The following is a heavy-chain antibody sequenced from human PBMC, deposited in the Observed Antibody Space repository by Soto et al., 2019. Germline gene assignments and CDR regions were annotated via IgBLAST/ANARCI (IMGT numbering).Heavy chain of an antibody. J-gene: IGHJ6*02. D-gene: IGHD6-13*01. CDR3: ARGLQQRYYYYGMDV. V-gene: IGHV3-33*01. Sequence: QVQLVGSGGGVVQPGRSLRLSCAASGFTFSSYGMHWVRQAPGKGLEWVAVIWYDGSNKYYADSVKGRFTISRDNSKNTLYLQMNSLRAEDTAVYYCARGLQQRYYYYGMDVWGQGTTVTVSS. CDR2: IWYDGSNK. CDR1: GFTFSSYG.